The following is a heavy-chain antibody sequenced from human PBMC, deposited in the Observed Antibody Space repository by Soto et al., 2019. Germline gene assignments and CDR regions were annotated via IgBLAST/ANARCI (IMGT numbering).Heavy chain of an antibody. CDR3: ATIRGLLDSSGYGDAFDI. J-gene: IGHJ3*02. D-gene: IGHD3-22*01. Sequence: QVQLQQWGAGLLKPSETLSLTCAVYAGSFSGYYWSWIRQPPGKGLEWIGEINHSGSTNYNPSLKNRVTISVDTSKNQLSLKLSSVTAADTAMYYCATIRGLLDSSGYGDAFDIWGQGTMVTVSS. CDR1: AGSFSGYY. V-gene: IGHV4-34*01. CDR2: INHSGST.